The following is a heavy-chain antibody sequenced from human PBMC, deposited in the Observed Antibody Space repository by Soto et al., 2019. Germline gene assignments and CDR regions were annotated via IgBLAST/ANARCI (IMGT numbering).Heavy chain of an antibody. V-gene: IGHV4-31*03. CDR3: ARTPFIAAAGTGWFDP. CDR2: IYYSGST. J-gene: IGHJ5*02. Sequence: SETLSLTCTVSGGSISSGNYYWSWIRQHPGKGLEWIGYIYYSGSTYYNPSLKSRVTISVDTSKNQFSLKLTSVTAADTAVYYCARTPFIAAAGTGWFDPWGQGNLVTVS. D-gene: IGHD6-13*01. CDR1: GGSISSGNYY.